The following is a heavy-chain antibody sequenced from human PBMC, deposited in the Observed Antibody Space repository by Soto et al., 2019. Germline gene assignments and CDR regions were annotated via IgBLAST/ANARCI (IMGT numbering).Heavy chain of an antibody. J-gene: IGHJ1*01. V-gene: IGHV3-23*01. Sequence: GGSLRLSCAASGFTFSSYAMSWVRQAPGKGLEWVSAISGSGGSTYYADSVKGRFTISRDNSKNTLYLQMNSLGAEDTAVYYCAKAPREDGGYCSGGSCYTTYFQHWGQGTLVTVSS. CDR2: ISGSGGST. CDR1: GFTFSSYA. D-gene: IGHD2-15*01. CDR3: AKAPREDGGYCSGGSCYTTYFQH.